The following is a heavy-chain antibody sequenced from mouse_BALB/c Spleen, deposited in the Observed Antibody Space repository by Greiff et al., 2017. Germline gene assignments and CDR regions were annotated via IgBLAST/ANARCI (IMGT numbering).Heavy chain of an antibody. V-gene: IGHV3-2*02. D-gene: IGHD1-1*01. CDR3: ARHYGSSYDYAMDY. Sequence: EVQLVESGPGLVKPSQSLSLTCTVTGYSITSDYAWNWIRQFPGNKLEWMGYISYSGSTSYNPSLKSRISITRDTSKNQFFLQLNSVTTEDTATYYCARHYGSSYDYAMDYWGQGTSVTVSS. CDR1: GYSITSDYA. CDR2: ISYSGST. J-gene: IGHJ4*01.